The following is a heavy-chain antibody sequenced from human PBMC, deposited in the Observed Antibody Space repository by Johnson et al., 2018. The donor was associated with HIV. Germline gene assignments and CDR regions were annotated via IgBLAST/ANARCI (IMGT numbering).Heavy chain of an antibody. CDR1: GFSFSDYY. CDR3: AREATYYDYVWGSYAFDI. J-gene: IGHJ3*02. Sequence: QMQLVESGGGLVKPGGSLRLSCAASGFSFSDYYMSWIRQAPGKGLEWISYISSSGGIRYYADSVKGRFTVSRDNAKNSLYLQMNSLRAEDTAVYYCAREATYYDYVWGSYAFDIWGQGTMVTVSS. D-gene: IGHD3-16*01. V-gene: IGHV3-11*01. CDR2: ISSSGGIR.